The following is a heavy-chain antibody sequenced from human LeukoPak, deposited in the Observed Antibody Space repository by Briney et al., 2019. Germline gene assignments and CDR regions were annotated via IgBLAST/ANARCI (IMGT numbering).Heavy chain of an antibody. Sequence: GGSLTLSCAASGFTFTTYAMHWLRQAPGKGLEWVAFISFDDVTTKYYADSVKGRFTISRDNAKNSLYLQMNSLRAEDTAVYYCAKGGSRLFSHIWGQGTMVTVSS. CDR2: ISFDDVTTK. V-gene: IGHV3-30*04. J-gene: IGHJ3*02. CDR3: AKGGSRLFSHI. D-gene: IGHD3-3*01. CDR1: GFTFTTYA.